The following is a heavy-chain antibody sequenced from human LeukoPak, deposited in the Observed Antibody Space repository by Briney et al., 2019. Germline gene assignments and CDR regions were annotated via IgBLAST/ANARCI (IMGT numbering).Heavy chain of an antibody. V-gene: IGHV1-24*01. D-gene: IGHD2-2*01. J-gene: IGHJ5*02. CDR2: FDPEDGET. CDR3: ATHLIYCSSTSCYPNWFDP. Sequence: ASVTVSCKVSGYTLTELSMHWVRQAPGKGLEWMGGFDPEDGETIYAQKFQGRVTMTEDTSTDTAYMELSSLRSEDTAVYYCATHLIYCSSTSCYPNWFDPWGQGTLVTVSS. CDR1: GYTLTELS.